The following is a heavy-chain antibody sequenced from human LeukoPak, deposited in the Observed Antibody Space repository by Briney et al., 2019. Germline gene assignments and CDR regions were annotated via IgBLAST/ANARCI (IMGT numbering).Heavy chain of an antibody. CDR3: ARDSPGILIFGVVTPN. CDR2: INRNGSEE. V-gene: IGHV3-7*05. Sequence: GGSLRLSCAVSVVISSSYLRSWVRQAPGKGLEWVAEINRNGSEEYYVDPQNGRFTIFRDNAKNSLYLQMNSLRPEDTAVYYCARDSPGILIFGVVTPNGGQGTLVTVSS. CDR1: VVISSSYL. D-gene: IGHD3-3*01. J-gene: IGHJ4*02.